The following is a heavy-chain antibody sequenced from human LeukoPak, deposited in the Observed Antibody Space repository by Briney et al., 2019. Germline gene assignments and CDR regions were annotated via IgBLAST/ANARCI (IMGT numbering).Heavy chain of an antibody. CDR3: ARVEGPGIAGN. Sequence: PGGSLRLSCAASGFTFSSSWMSWVRQAPGKGLEWVANIKQDGSEKYYVDSVKGRFTISRDNAKNSLYLQMNSLRAEDTAVYYCARVEGPGIAGNWGQGTLVTVSS. CDR1: GFTFSSSW. D-gene: IGHD6-13*01. V-gene: IGHV3-7*01. J-gene: IGHJ4*02. CDR2: IKQDGSEK.